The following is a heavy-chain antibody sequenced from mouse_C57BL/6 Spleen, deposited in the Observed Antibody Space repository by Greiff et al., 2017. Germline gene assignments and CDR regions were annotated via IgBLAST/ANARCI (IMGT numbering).Heavy chain of an antibody. D-gene: IGHD3-3*01. V-gene: IGHV14-4*01. J-gene: IGHJ2*01. CDR2: IDPENGDT. Sequence: DVHLVESGAELVRPGASVKLSCTASGFNIKDDYMHWVKQRPEQGLEWIGWIDPENGDTEYASKFQGKATITADTSSNTAYLQLSSLTSEDTAVYYCTTGLEGFDYWGQGTTLTVSS. CDR1: GFNIKDDY. CDR3: TTGLEGFDY.